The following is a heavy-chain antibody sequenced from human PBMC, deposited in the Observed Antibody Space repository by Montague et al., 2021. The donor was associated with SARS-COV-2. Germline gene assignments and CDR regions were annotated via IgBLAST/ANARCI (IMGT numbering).Heavy chain of an antibody. J-gene: IGHJ4*02. Sequence: PALVKPTQTLTLTCTFSGFSLSTSGMCVSWIRQPPGKALEWLACIDWDDDNYYSQSLKTRPTISKDTSTNQVVLTMTNRDPVDTATYYCARDWRYTHFDYWGQGTLVTVPS. D-gene: IGHD1-1*01. CDR1: GFSLSTSGMC. CDR3: ARDWRYTHFDY. CDR2: IDWDDDN. V-gene: IGHV2-70*11.